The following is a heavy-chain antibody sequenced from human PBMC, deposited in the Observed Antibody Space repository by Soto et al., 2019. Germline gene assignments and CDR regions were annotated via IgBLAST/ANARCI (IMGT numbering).Heavy chain of an antibody. CDR3: ARDGGNYDNWFDP. CDR1: GGSFSGYY. V-gene: IGHV4-34*01. CDR2: INHSGST. D-gene: IGHD3-16*01. Sequence: SETLSLTCAVYGGSFSGYYWSWIRQPPGKGLEWIGEINHSGSTNYNPSLKSRVTISVDTSKNQFSLKLSSVTAADTAVYYCARDGGNYDNWFDPWGQGTLVTVSS. J-gene: IGHJ5*02.